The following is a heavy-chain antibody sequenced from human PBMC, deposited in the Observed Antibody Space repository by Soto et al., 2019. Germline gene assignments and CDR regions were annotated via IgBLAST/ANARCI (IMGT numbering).Heavy chain of an antibody. CDR1: GFTFSTST. Sequence: GGSLRLSCASSGFTFSTSTMSWVRRAPGKGLEWVSAISGSGASPSYADSVQGRFTISRDNPKRTLYLQMNNLRAEDTAVYYCAKARCSTTNCYVPDYWGQGTPVTVSS. J-gene: IGHJ4*02. D-gene: IGHD2-2*01. V-gene: IGHV3-23*01. CDR2: ISGSGASP. CDR3: AKARCSTTNCYVPDY.